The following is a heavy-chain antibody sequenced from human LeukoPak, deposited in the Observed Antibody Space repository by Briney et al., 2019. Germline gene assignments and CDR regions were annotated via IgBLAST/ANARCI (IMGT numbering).Heavy chain of an antibody. CDR1: GASISSGDYY. CDR3: ARVVVVAASNWFDP. Sequence: SQTLSLTCTVSGASISSGDYYWSWIRQPPGKGLEWIGYISYSASAYYNPSLKSRVTISVDTSENQFSLRLSSVTAADTAVYYCARVVVVAASNWFDPWGQGTLVTVSS. D-gene: IGHD2-15*01. CDR2: ISYSASA. V-gene: IGHV4-30-4*01. J-gene: IGHJ5*02.